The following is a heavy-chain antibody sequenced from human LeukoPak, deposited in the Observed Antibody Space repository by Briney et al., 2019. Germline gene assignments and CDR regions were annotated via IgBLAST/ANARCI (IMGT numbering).Heavy chain of an antibody. V-gene: IGHV1-58*02. CDR2: IVVGSGNT. J-gene: IGHJ4*02. CDR3: AARRGSYYGY. CDR1: GFTFTSSA. Sequence: TSVTVSFKSSGFTFTSSAMQWVRQARGQRLEWIGWIVVGSGNTNYAQKFQERVTITRDMSTSTAYMELSSLRSEDTAVYYCAARRGSYYGYWGQGTLVTVSS. D-gene: IGHD1-26*01.